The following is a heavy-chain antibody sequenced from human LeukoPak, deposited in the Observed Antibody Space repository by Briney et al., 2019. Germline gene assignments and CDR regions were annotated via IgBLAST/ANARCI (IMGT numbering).Heavy chain of an antibody. D-gene: IGHD3-10*01. Sequence: SETLSLTCTISGGSISDYYWSWIRQPPGKGLEWIGYIYYSGSTYYNPSLKSRVTISVDTSKNQFSLKLSSVTAADTAVYYCARLSWFGELFLYYFDYWGQGTLVTVSS. V-gene: IGHV4-59*04. CDR3: ARLSWFGELFLYYFDY. CDR2: IYYSGST. CDR1: GGSISDYY. J-gene: IGHJ4*02.